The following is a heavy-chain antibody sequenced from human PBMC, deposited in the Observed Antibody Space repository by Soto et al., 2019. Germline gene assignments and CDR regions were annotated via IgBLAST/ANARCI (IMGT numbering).Heavy chain of an antibody. Sequence: QVQLQESGPGLVKPSQTLSLTCTVSGDSISRGGYYWNWIRQHPRKGLGWIGYIYHSGSTNYNPSLKSRVPISVDTSKNQLSLELSSVTAADTAIYYCARDGAGAYGLGWFDPWGQGILVTVSS. J-gene: IGHJ5*02. V-gene: IGHV4-31*03. CDR2: IYHSGST. CDR1: GDSISRGGYY. CDR3: ARDGAGAYGLGWFDP. D-gene: IGHD2-21*01.